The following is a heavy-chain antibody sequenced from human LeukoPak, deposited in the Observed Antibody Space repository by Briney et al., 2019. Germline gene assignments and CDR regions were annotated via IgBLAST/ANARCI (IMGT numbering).Heavy chain of an antibody. CDR2: IYYSGST. V-gene: IGHV4-59*01. CDR1: GGSISSYY. Sequence: PSETLSLTCTVYGGSISSYYWSWIRQPPGKGLEWIGYIYYSGSTNYNPSLKSRVTISVDTSKNQFSLKLSSVTAADTAVYYCARDSQIITMVRGVTPYYYYGMDVWGQGTTVTVSS. J-gene: IGHJ6*02. D-gene: IGHD3-10*01. CDR3: ARDSQIITMVRGVTPYYYYGMDV.